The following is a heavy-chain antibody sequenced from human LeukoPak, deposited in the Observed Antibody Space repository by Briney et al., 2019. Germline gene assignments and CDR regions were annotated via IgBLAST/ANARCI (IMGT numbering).Heavy chain of an antibody. J-gene: IGHJ5*02. Sequence: SETLSLTCTVSGGSISSSSYFWGWIRQPPGKGLEWIGTIYYSGSTYYNPSLKSRVTISVDTSKNQFSLRLTSVIAADTALFYCARQRYGLSSWFDPWGQGTLVTVSS. CDR1: GGSISSSSYF. V-gene: IGHV4-39*01. D-gene: IGHD3-10*01. CDR2: IYYSGST. CDR3: ARQRYGLSSWFDP.